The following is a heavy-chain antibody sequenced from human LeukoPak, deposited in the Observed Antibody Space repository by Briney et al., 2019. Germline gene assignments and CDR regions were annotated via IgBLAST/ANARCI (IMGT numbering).Heavy chain of an antibody. J-gene: IGHJ4*02. CDR1: GFTFNTYW. CDR3: ARTTSGSYYSRFDF. Sequence: GGSLRVSCAASGFTFNTYWMTWARQAPGKGLEWVANINKDRSGKNYVDSVKGRFIISRDNARNSLYLQMSSLRADDTAIYYCARTTSGSYYSRFDFWGQGTLVTVSS. V-gene: IGHV3-7*01. CDR2: INKDRSGK. D-gene: IGHD1-26*01.